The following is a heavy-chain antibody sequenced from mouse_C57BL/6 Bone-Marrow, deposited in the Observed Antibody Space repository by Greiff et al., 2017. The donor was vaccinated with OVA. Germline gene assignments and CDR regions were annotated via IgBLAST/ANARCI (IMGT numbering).Heavy chain of an antibody. CDR1: GFSLTSYG. J-gene: IGHJ4*01. CDR3: ARAGGSSYVYAMDY. V-gene: IGHV2-6*01. CDR2: IWGVGST. Sequence: VKLVESGPGLVAPSQSLSITCTVSGFSLTSYGVDWVRQSPGKGLEWLGVIWGVGSTNYNSALKSRLSISKDNSKSQVFLKMNSLQTDDTAMDYCARAGGSSYVYAMDYWGQGTSVTVSS. D-gene: IGHD1-1*01.